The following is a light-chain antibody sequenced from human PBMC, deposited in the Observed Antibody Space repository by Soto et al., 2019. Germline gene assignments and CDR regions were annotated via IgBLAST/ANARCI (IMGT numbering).Light chain of an antibody. CDR3: QQSFRTLT. CDR2: KAS. CDR1: QRIGTN. J-gene: IGKJ5*01. V-gene: IGKV1-39*01. Sequence: DIQMTQSPSSLSASIGDRVTLTCRASQRIGTNLNWYQQRPGKAPKLLIYKASTLKSGVPSRFSGSGSGTEFTLTISSLQREDFATYYCQQSFRTLTFGQGTRLEI.